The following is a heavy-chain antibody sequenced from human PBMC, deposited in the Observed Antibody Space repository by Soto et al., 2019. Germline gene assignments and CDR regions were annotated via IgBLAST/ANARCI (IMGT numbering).Heavy chain of an antibody. J-gene: IGHJ4*02. Sequence: EVQLVESGGGLVQPGGSLRLSCAASGFTFDDYAIHWVRQAQGKGLEWVSGISWNGAATGYMNSVKGRFSISRDNTKNTLYLQMNSLRSEDTAVYYCANLPLYGSGFDCWGQGTLVTVSS. V-gene: IGHV3-9*01. CDR3: ANLPLYGSGFDC. CDR1: GFTFDDYA. CDR2: ISWNGAAT. D-gene: IGHD3-10*01.